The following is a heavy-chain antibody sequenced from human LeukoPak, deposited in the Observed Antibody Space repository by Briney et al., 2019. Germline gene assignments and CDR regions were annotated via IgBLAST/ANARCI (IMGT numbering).Heavy chain of an antibody. CDR3: AREAVAGGSGSNYYYYGVDV. CDR2: IYHSGST. J-gene: IGHJ6*02. Sequence: SETLSLTCTVSGYSISSGYYWGWIRQPPGKGLEWIGSIYHSGSTYYNPSLKSRVTISVDTSKNHFSLKLSSVTAADTAVYYCAREAVAGGSGSNYYYYGVDVWGQGTTVTVSS. V-gene: IGHV4-38-2*02. CDR1: GYSISSGYY. D-gene: IGHD3-10*01.